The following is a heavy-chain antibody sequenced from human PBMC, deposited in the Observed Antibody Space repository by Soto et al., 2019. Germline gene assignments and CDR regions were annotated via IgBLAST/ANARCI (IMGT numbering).Heavy chain of an antibody. CDR1: GFTFSSYD. D-gene: IGHD6-25*01. J-gene: IGHJ4*02. CDR3: ARDPTSRRGLTTGRPADY. Sequence: RGSLRLSCAASGFTFSSYDMHWVRQATGKGLEWVSAIGTAGDTYYPGSVQGRFTISSKNAKNSLYLQMNSLRAEDTAVYYGARDPTSRRGLTTGRPADYWGRGTLVTVSP. CDR2: IGTAGDT. V-gene: IGHV3-13*01.